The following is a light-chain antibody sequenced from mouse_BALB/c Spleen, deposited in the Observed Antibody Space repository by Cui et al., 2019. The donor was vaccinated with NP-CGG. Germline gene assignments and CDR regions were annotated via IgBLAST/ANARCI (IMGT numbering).Light chain of an antibody. CDR1: TGAVTTSNY. J-gene: IGLJ1*01. Sequence: QSVVTRDCARTTSPGETVTLTCRSNTGAVTTSNYANWVQEKPDHLFTGLIGGTNNRAPGVPARFSGSLIGDKAALTITGAQTEDEAIYFCALWYSNHWVFGGGTKLTVL. CDR3: ALWYSNHWV. CDR2: GTN. V-gene: IGLV1*01.